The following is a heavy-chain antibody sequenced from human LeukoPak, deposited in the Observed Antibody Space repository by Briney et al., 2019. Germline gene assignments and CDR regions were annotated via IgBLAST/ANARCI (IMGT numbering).Heavy chain of an antibody. CDR1: GFTFNDYY. J-gene: IGHJ4*02. CDR3: TRDPRLCDY. Sequence: GGSLRLSCAASGFTFNDYYMSWIRQAPGKGLEWVAYIGPSGTTMNYADSVKGRFTVSRDNAENSLYLHMNSLRAEDTAVYYCTRDPRLCDYWGQGTLVTVSS. CDR2: IGPSGTTM. V-gene: IGHV3-11*01.